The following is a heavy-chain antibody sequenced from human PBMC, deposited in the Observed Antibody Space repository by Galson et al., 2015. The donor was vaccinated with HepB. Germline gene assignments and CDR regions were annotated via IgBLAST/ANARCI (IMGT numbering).Heavy chain of an antibody. J-gene: IGHJ5*02. CDR1: GFMFSTYG. D-gene: IGHD3-10*01. V-gene: IGHV3-33*06. CDR3: AKSESFGEDVDVAFDP. CDR2: IFYDGSNR. Sequence: FLRLSCASSGFMFSTYGMHWVRQAPGKGLEWEAVIFYDGSNRYYADSVKGRFTIHRDNSKNTLDLQMNSVRAEDTAVYYCAKSESFGEDVDVAFDPWGQGTLVIVSS.